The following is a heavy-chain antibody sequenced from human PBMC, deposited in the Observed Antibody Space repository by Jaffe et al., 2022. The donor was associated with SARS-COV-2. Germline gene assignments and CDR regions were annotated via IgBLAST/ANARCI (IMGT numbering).Heavy chain of an antibody. V-gene: IGHV4-39*01. J-gene: IGHJ4*02. CDR1: GGSISSSRYY. Sequence: QLQLQESGPGLVKPSETLSLTCTVSGGSISSSRYYWGWIRQPQGKGLEWIGSILYSGNTYYSQSLRSRVTISVDTSKNQFSLKLGSVTAADTAVYYCARQTMYYDTSGPDFWGQGTLVTVSS. CDR3: ARQTMYYDTSGPDF. CDR2: ILYSGNT. D-gene: IGHD3-22*01.